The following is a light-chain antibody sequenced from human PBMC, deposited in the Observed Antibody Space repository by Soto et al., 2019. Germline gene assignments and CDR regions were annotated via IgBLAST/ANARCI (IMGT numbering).Light chain of an antibody. Sequence: DIVMTQSPDSLAVSLGERATINCKSSQSVIHTSNNKSYLAWYQQKPGQPLELLLYWASARESGVPDRFSGSGSGTDFTLTISSLQAADVAVYYCQQYYSTPRTFGQGTKVDIK. J-gene: IGKJ2*01. CDR2: WAS. V-gene: IGKV4-1*01. CDR3: QQYYSTPRT. CDR1: QSVIHTSNNKSY.